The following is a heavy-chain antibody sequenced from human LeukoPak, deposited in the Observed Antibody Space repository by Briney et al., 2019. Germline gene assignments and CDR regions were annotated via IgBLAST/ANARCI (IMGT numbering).Heavy chain of an antibody. Sequence: GGSLRLSCAVSGFSLSDKYMSWVRQAPGKGLEWVSVFYTGGDKYYAAFVKGRFTISRDNSNNMVFLQMNSLAVEDTALYYCAGGQMFTSGGFDNWGQGTLVTVSS. V-gene: IGHV3-53*01. D-gene: IGHD6-19*01. J-gene: IGHJ4*02. CDR3: AGGQMFTSGGFDN. CDR2: FYTGGDK. CDR1: GFSLSDKY.